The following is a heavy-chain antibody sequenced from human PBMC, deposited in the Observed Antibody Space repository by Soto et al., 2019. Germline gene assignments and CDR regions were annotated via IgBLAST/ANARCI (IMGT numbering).Heavy chain of an antibody. CDR1: GFTFSSYW. CDR3: AREREIVVVPVDYGMDV. Sequence: GESLKISCAASGFTFSSYWMHWVRQAPGKGLVWVSRINSDGSSTSYADSVKGRFTISRDNAKNTLYLQMNSLRAEDTAVYYCAREREIVVVPVDYGMDVWGQGTTVTVSS. D-gene: IGHD2-2*01. CDR2: INSDGSST. J-gene: IGHJ6*02. V-gene: IGHV3-74*01.